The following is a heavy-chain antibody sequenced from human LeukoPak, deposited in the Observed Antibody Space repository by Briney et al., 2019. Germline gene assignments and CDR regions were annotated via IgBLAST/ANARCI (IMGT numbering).Heavy chain of an antibody. CDR2: INHSGST. V-gene: IGHV4-34*01. Sequence: PSETLSLTCAVYGGSFSGYYWSWIRQPPGKGLEWIGEINHSGSTNYNPSLKSRVTISVDTSKNQFSLKLSSVTAADTAVYYCARDPGPHTYYDILTGYWDPFDYWGQGTLVTVSS. J-gene: IGHJ4*02. CDR1: GGSFSGYY. CDR3: ARDPGPHTYYDILTGYWDPFDY. D-gene: IGHD3-9*01.